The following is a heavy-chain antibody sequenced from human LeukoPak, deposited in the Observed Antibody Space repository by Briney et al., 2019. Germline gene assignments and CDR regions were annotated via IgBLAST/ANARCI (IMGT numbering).Heavy chain of an antibody. CDR3: VTDILTPGLFDY. V-gene: IGHV3-74*01. J-gene: IGHJ4*02. CDR1: GFTFSSYW. CDR2: INSDGSST. Sequence: GGSLRLSCAASGFTFSSYWMHWVRQAPGKGLVWVSRINSDGSSTSYADSVKGRFTISRDNAKNTLYLQMNSLRAEDTAVYYCVTDILTPGLFDYWGQGTLVTASP. D-gene: IGHD3-9*01.